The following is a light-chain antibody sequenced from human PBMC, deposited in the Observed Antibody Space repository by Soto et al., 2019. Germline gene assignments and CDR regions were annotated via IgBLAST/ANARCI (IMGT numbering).Light chain of an antibody. V-gene: IGKV1D-16*01. CDR2: AAS. CDR1: QGISNW. CDR3: QHYNSYPGA. Sequence: PPSLSPSLGDSVTITCRSSQGISNWLAWYQKNPEKAPQLLIYAASRLNSGVPSRFSGSGSGKEFTLTISSLQPDDFATYCCQHYNSYPGAFGQGTKVDI. J-gene: IGKJ1*01.